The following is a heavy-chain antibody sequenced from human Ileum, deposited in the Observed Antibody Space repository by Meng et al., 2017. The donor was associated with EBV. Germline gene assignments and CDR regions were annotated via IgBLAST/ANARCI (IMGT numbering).Heavy chain of an antibody. CDR1: GDSVSGSDW. D-gene: IGHD3-10*01. CDR3: ARSSPIVRGLDY. Sequence: QVQLQGWGPGLVKPSGTWSLTCAVSGDSVSGSDWWSWVRQPPGKGLEWIGEVYHDGATNYHPSLKSRVTISLDKSKNEVNLHLNSLTAADTAVYFCARSSPIVRGLDYWGQGTLVTVSS. V-gene: IGHV4-4*02. CDR2: VYHDGAT. J-gene: IGHJ4*02.